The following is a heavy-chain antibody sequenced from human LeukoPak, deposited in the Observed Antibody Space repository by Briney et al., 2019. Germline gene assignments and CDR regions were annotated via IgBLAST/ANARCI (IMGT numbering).Heavy chain of an antibody. CDR2: ISGSGGST. Sequence: PGGSLRLSCAASGFTFSNYAMSWVRQAPGKGLDWVSGISGSGGSTYYADSVKGRFTISRDNPKNTLFLQMNSLRAEDTAVYYCARSASGWYNFDYWGQGTLVTVSS. CDR1: GFTFSNYA. CDR3: ARSASGWYNFDY. D-gene: IGHD6-19*01. V-gene: IGHV3-23*01. J-gene: IGHJ4*02.